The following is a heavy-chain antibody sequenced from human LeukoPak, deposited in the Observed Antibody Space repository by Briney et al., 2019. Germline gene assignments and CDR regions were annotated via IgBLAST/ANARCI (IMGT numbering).Heavy chain of an antibody. J-gene: IGHJ5*02. CDR3: ARGSGVQRCSGGSCYSSWFDP. CDR1: GFTFSSYA. CDR2: ISYDGSNK. V-gene: IGHV3-30-3*01. D-gene: IGHD2-15*01. Sequence: PGGSLRLSCAASGFTFSSYAMHWARQAPGKGLEWVAVISYDGSNKYYADSVKGRFTISRDNSKNTLYLQMNSLRAEDTAVYYCARGSGVQRCSGGSCYSSWFDPWGQGTLVTVSS.